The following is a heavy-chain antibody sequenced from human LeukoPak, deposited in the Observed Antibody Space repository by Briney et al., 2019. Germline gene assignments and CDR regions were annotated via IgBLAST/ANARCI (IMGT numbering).Heavy chain of an antibody. D-gene: IGHD6-19*01. J-gene: IGHJ4*02. CDR2: ISRNGDST. CDR3: VNQISGWVY. V-gene: IGHV3-64D*06. Sequence: PGGSLRLSCAASGFTFSSFAMHWVRQAPGKGLEYVSAISRNGDSTYYADSVKGRFTISRDNSKNTLYLQMSSLRTEDTAVYYCVNQISGWVYWGQGTLVTVSS. CDR1: GFTFSSFA.